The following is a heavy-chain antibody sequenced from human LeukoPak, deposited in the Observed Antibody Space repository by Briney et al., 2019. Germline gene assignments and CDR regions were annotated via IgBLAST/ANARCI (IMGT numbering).Heavy chain of an antibody. CDR3: ARASITMVRGVIPYFDY. J-gene: IGHJ4*02. D-gene: IGHD3-10*01. CDR2: IYYSGST. V-gene: IGHV4-30-4*01. CDR1: GGSISSGDYY. Sequence: SQTLSLTCTVSGGSISSGDYYWSWIRQPPGKGLEWIGYIYYSGSTYYNPSLKSRVTISVDTSKNQFSLKLSSVTAADTAVYYCARASITMVRGVIPYFDYWGQGTLVTVSS.